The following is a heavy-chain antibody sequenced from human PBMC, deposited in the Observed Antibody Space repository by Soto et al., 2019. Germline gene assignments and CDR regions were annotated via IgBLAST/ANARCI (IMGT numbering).Heavy chain of an antibody. Sequence: QVQLVQSGAEVKKPGASVKVSCKASGYTFTSYDISWVRQATGQGLEWMGWMNPNSGNTVYAQKFQGRVTMTRNTSISTAYMELSSLRSEDTAVYYCARERTGTTSNWFDPWGQGTLVTVSS. CDR3: ARERTGTTSNWFDP. J-gene: IGHJ5*02. CDR2: MNPNSGNT. D-gene: IGHD1-7*01. CDR1: GYTFTSYD. V-gene: IGHV1-8*01.